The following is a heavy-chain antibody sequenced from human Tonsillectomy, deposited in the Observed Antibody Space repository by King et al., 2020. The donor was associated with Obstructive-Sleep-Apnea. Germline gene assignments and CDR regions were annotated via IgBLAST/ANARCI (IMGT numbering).Heavy chain of an antibody. V-gene: IGHV4-34*01. CDR3: ARGTLTQYYYDSSGYYFDY. Sequence: VQLPQWGAGLLKPSETLSLTCAVYGGSFSGYYWSWIRQPPGKGLEWIGEINHSGSTNYNPSLKSRVTISVDTSKNQFSLKLSSVTAADTAVYYCARGTLTQYYYDSSGYYFDYWGQGTLVTVSS. CDR1: GGSFSGYY. J-gene: IGHJ4*02. D-gene: IGHD3-22*01. CDR2: INHSGST.